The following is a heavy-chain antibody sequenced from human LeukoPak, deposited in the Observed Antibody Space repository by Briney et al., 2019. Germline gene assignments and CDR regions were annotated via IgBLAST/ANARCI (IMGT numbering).Heavy chain of an antibody. Sequence: SETLSLTCAVYGGSFSGYYWSWIRQPAGKGLEWIGGIYTSGSTNYNPSLKSRVTMSVDTSKNQFSLKLSSVTAADTAVYYCARELLGYCSSTSCYWFDPWGQGTLVTVSS. CDR1: GGSFSGYY. CDR2: IYTSGST. J-gene: IGHJ5*02. D-gene: IGHD2-2*01. CDR3: ARELLGYCSSTSCYWFDP. V-gene: IGHV4-4*07.